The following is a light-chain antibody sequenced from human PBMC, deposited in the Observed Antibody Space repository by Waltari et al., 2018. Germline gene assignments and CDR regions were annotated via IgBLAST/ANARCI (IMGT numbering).Light chain of an antibody. CDR1: SGAVGGYDY. CDR3: TSFTSSGTYV. J-gene: IGLJ1*01. Sequence: QPALTQPASVTGSPGQSITISCTGSSGAVGGYDYVCWYHQHPGKAPNVLIYDFSKWPSGVSNRFSGSKSGNTASLTISGLQAEDEADYYCTSFTSSGTYVFGTGTKVTV. CDR2: DFS. V-gene: IGLV2-14*01.